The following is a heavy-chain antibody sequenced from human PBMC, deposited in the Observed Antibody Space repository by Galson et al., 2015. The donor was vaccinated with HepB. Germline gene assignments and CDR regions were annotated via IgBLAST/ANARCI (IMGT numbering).Heavy chain of an antibody. J-gene: IGHJ6*02. D-gene: IGHD3-3*01. Sequence: SVKVSCKASGYTFTSYYMHWVRQAPGQGLEWMGIINPSGGSTSYAQKFQGRVTMTRDTSTSTVYMGLSSLRSEDTAVYYCARSGPYDFWSGYPAEYYYYYGMDVWGQGTTVTVSS. CDR1: GYTFTSYY. V-gene: IGHV1-46*01. CDR3: ARSGPYDFWSGYPAEYYYYYGMDV. CDR2: INPSGGST.